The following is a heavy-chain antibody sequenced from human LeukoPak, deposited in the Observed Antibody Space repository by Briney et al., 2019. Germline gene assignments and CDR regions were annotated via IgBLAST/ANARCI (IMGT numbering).Heavy chain of an antibody. CDR2: VSHDGSDK. V-gene: IGHV3-30*04. Sequence: GGSLRLSCAASGFTLKIYPMHWVRQAPGKGLEWLSVVSHDGSDKNNADSVRGRFIISRDNSKNTIYLQLNSLRPEDTAMYYCAREGVQTTVDAFDIWGLGTMVIVSS. J-gene: IGHJ3*02. D-gene: IGHD4-17*01. CDR1: GFTLKIYP. CDR3: AREGVQTTVDAFDI.